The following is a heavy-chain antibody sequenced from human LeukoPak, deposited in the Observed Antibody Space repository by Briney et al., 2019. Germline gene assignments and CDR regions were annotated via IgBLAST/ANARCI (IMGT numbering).Heavy chain of an antibody. CDR1: GFTFSSYS. V-gene: IGHV3-21*01. CDR3: ARTRGSIAVAGNYYYYYGMDV. Sequence: PGGSLRLSCAASGFTFSSYSMNWVRQAPGKGLEWVSSISSSSSYIYYADSVKGRFTISRDNSKNTLYLQMNSLRAEDTAVYYCARTRGSIAVAGNYYYYYGMDVWGQGTTVTVSS. J-gene: IGHJ6*02. CDR2: ISSSSSYI. D-gene: IGHD6-19*01.